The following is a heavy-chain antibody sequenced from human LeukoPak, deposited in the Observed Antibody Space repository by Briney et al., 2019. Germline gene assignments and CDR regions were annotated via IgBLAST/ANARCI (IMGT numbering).Heavy chain of an antibody. CDR3: ARDATTHIMGWYDDAVDS. V-gene: IGHV3-48*03. D-gene: IGHD6-19*01. CDR1: GFSFSSYD. CDR2: FHSYGTTI. Sequence: GGPLRLSCAACGFSFSSYDKNGVRQAPGKGLEWLSYFHSYGTTIYYADSVKGRFTISRDNAKKSLYLQMNILRAEDTAVYYCARDATTHIMGWYDDAVDSWGHGTMVTVSS. J-gene: IGHJ3*02.